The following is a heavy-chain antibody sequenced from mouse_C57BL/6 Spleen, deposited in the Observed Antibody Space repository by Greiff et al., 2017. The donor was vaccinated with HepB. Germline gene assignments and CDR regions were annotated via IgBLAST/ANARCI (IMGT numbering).Heavy chain of an antibody. CDR3: TGKITTVVATRYFDV. CDR2: IRLKSDNYAT. Sequence: EVKLMESGGGLVQPGGSMKLSCVASGFTFSNYWMNWVRQSPEKGLEWVAQIRLKSDNYATHYAESVKGRFTISRDDSKSSVYLQMNSLRAEDTGIYYCTGKITTVVATRYFDVWGTGTTVTVSS. D-gene: IGHD1-1*01. J-gene: IGHJ1*03. V-gene: IGHV6-3*01. CDR1: GFTFSNYW.